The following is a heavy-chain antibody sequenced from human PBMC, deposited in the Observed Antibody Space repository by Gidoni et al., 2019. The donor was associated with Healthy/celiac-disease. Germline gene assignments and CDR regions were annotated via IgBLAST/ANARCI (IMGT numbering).Heavy chain of an antibody. J-gene: IGHJ6*03. V-gene: IGHV4-59*01. D-gene: IGHD3-10*01. CDR2: IYYSGST. Sequence: QVQLQESGPGLVKPSETLSLTCTVSGGSISSYYWSWIRQPPGKGLEWIGYIYYSGSTNYNPSLKSRVTISVDTSKNQFSLKLSSVTAADTAVYYCARGPQLWFGVSHMDVWGKGTTVTVSS. CDR3: ARGPQLWFGVSHMDV. CDR1: GGSISSYY.